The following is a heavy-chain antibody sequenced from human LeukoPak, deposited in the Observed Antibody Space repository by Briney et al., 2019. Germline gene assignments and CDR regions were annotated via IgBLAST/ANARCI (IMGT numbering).Heavy chain of an antibody. CDR3: ASEGARWIGFDY. V-gene: IGHV1-69*05. CDR2: IIPIFGTA. D-gene: IGHD3-10*01. CDR1: GGTFSSYA. Sequence: SSVKVSCKASGGTFSSYAISWVRQDPGQGLEWMGRIIPIFGTANYAQKFQGRVTITTDESTNTAYMELSSLRSEDTAVYYCASEGARWIGFDYWGQGTLVTVSS. J-gene: IGHJ4*02.